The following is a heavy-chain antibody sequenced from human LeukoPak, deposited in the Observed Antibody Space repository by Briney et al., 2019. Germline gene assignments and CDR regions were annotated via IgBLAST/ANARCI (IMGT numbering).Heavy chain of an antibody. J-gene: IGHJ4*02. CDR3: ARGKLGWGAYYFDY. Sequence: SETLSLTCTVSGGSIGSYYWSWIRQPAGKGLEWIGRIYTSGSTNYNPSLKSRVTMSVDTSKNQFSLKLSSVTAADTAVYYCARGKLGWGAYYFDYWGQGTLVTVSS. V-gene: IGHV4-4*07. CDR2: IYTSGST. D-gene: IGHD3-16*01. CDR1: GGSIGSYY.